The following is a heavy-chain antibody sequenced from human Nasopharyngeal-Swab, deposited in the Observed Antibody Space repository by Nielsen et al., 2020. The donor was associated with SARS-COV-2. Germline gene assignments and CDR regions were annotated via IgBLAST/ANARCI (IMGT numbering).Heavy chain of an antibody. D-gene: IGHD6-13*01. Sequence: GGSLRLSCAASGFTFSTYAMYWVRQPPAKGLEWVSAIRGSGITTYYADSVKGRFTISRDNSKNTVYLQMDSLRAEDAAIYYCAKDMAAGYFDFWGQGTLVTVSS. CDR3: AKDMAAGYFDF. CDR2: IRGSGITT. CDR1: GFTFSTYA. V-gene: IGHV3-23*01. J-gene: IGHJ4*02.